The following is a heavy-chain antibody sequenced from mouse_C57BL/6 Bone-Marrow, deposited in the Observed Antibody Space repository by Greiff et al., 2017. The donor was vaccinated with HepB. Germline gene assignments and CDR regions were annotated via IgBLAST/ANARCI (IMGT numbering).Heavy chain of an antibody. CDR3: ASTTERDYYAMGY. CDR2: INPSSGYT. J-gene: IGHJ4*01. D-gene: IGHD1-1*01. V-gene: IGHV1-7*01. Sequence: VQLQQSGAELAKPGASVKLSCKASGYTFTSYWMHWVKQRPGQGLEWIGYINPSSGYTKYNQKFKDKATLTADKSSSTAYMQLSSLTYEDSAVYYCASTTERDYYAMGYWGQGTSVTVSS. CDR1: GYTFTSYW.